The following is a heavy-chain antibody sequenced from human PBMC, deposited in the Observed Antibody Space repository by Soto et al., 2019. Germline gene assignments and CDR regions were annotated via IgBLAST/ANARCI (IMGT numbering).Heavy chain of an antibody. V-gene: IGHV3-74*01. CDR2: IRGDGSST. J-gene: IGHJ6*02. Sequence: EVQLVESGGGLVQPGGSLRLSCAASGFTFSSYWMHCVRQVPGKGLVWVSRIRGDGSSTSYADSVKGRFTISRDNAKSTLYLQMNSLRGEDTAVYYCARDYDMDVWGQGTTVTVSS. CDR1: GFTFSSYW. CDR3: ARDYDMDV.